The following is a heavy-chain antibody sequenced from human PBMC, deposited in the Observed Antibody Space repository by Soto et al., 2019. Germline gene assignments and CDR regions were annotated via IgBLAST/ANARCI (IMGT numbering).Heavy chain of an antibody. CDR3: AAIYCSGGSCYDY. CDR1: GFTFTSSA. D-gene: IGHD2-15*01. CDR2: IVVGSGNT. Sequence: GASVKVSCKASGFTFTSSAMQWVRQARGQRLEWIGWIVVGSGNTNYAQKFQERVTITRDMSTSTAYMELSSLRSEYTAVYYCAAIYCSGGSCYDYWGQGTLVTVSS. V-gene: IGHV1-58*02. J-gene: IGHJ4*02.